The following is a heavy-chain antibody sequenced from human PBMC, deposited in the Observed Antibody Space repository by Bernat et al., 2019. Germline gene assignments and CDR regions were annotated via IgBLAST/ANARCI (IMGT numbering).Heavy chain of an antibody. D-gene: IGHD3-10*01. CDR2: IYYSGST. CDR1: GGSISSSSYY. V-gene: IGHV4-39*01. J-gene: IGHJ5*02. Sequence: QLQLQESGPRLVKPSQTLSLTCTVSGGSISSSSYYWGWIRQPPGKGLEWIGSIYYSGSTYYNPSLKSRVTISVDTSKNQFSLKLSSVTAADTAVYYCARGREAYYYGSGRLFDPWGQGTLVTVSS. CDR3: ARGREAYYYGSGRLFDP.